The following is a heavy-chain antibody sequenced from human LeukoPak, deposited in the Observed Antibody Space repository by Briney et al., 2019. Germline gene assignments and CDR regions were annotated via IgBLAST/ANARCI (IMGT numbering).Heavy chain of an antibody. CDR1: GGSISSYY. J-gene: IGHJ3*02. V-gene: IGHV4-59*01. D-gene: IGHD2-2*01. CDR3: AREGAEDIVVVPAAMTGGAFDI. Sequence: SETLSLTCTVSGGSISSYYWSWIRQPPGKGLEWIGYIYYSGSTNYNPSLKSRVTISVDTSKNQFSLKLSSVTAADTAVYYCAREGAEDIVVVPAAMTGGAFDIWGQGTMVTVSS. CDR2: IYYSGST.